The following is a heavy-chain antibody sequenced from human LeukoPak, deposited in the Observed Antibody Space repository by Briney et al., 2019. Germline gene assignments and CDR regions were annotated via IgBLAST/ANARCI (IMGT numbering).Heavy chain of an antibody. CDR1: GFTFSSYW. V-gene: IGHV3-74*01. D-gene: IGHD2-2*01. J-gene: IGHJ4*02. CDR2: INSDGSST. CDR3: ARDDSDCSSTSCYAGWVGKTDY. Sequence: GGSLRLSCAASGFTFSSYWMHWVRQAPGKGLVWVSRINSDGSSTSYADSVKGRFTISRDNAKNSLYLQMNSLRAEDTAVYYCARDDSDCSSTSCYAGWVGKTDYWGQGTLVTVSS.